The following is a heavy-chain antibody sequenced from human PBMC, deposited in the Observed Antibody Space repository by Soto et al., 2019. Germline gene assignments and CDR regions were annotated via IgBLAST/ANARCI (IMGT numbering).Heavy chain of an antibody. J-gene: IGHJ3*02. CDR1: GFTFSSYA. CDR2: ISYDGSDK. V-gene: IGHV3-30-3*01. D-gene: IGHD2-21*02. CDR3: ARYIVVVTATYAFDI. Sequence: QVQLVESGGGVVQPGRSLRLSCAASGFTFSSYAMHWVRQAPGKGLEWVAVISYDGSDKYYADSVKGRFTSSRDNSKNTLHLQMNSLRAEDTAVYYCARYIVVVTATYAFDIWGQGTMVTVSS.